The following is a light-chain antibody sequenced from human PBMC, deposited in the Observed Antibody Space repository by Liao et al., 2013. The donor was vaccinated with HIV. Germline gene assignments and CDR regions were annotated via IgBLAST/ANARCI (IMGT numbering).Light chain of an antibody. CDR3: QAWDNSAVV. CDR1: KLGDEY. Sequence: SYELTQPPSVSVSPGQTASITCSGDKLGDEYASWYQQKPGQSPVLVVYQDTRRPSGIPERFSGSNSGNTATLTISGTQAMDEADYYCQAWDNSAVVFGGGTKLTV. V-gene: IGLV3-1*01. CDR2: QDT. J-gene: IGLJ3*02.